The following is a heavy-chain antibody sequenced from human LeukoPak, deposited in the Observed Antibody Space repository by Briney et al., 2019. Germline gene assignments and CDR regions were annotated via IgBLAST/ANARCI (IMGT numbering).Heavy chain of an antibody. J-gene: IGHJ1*01. CDR3: ARAPYCGGDCYSSEYFQH. D-gene: IGHD2-21*01. CDR2: IIPIFGTA. Sequence: SVKVSCKASGGTFSSYAISWVRQAPGQGLEWTGGIIPIFGTANYAQKFQGRVTITADESTSTAYMELSSLRSEDTAVYYCARAPYCGGDCYSSEYFQHWGQGTLVTVSS. CDR1: GGTFSSYA. V-gene: IGHV1-69*01.